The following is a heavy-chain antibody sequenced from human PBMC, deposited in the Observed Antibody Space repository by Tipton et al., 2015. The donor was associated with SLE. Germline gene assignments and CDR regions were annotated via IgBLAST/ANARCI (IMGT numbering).Heavy chain of an antibody. D-gene: IGHD2-21*02. CDR3: ARNENLTENDY. CDR1: GYTFSDYG. CDR2: SIPMFGTP. J-gene: IGHJ4*02. V-gene: IGHV1-69*13. Sequence: QSGAEVKKPGASVKVSCKASGYTFSDYGITWMRQAPGQGLEWMGGSIPMFGTPNYPQKLQVRVTIPADECTSTACMELCSLRSDDTAVYYCARNENLTENDYWGQGTLVTVSS.